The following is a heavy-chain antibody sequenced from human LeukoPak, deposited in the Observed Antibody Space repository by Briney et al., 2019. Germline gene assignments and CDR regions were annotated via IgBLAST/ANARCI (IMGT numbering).Heavy chain of an antibody. CDR3: AKESGYSSGWDYFDS. CDR2: MDTSGSYI. V-gene: IGHV3-23*01. CDR1: GFIFSNFD. Sequence: GGSLRLSCAASGFIFSNFDMNWVRQAPGKGLEWVSAMDTSGSYIYYANSVKGQFTISRDNSKNTLFLQMNSLKVEDTAIYYCAKESGYSSGWDYFDSWGQGTLVTVSS. D-gene: IGHD3-10*01. J-gene: IGHJ4*02.